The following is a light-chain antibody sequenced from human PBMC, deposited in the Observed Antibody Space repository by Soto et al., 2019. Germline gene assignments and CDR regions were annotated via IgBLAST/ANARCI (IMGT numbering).Light chain of an antibody. CDR1: QSVSSY. CDR2: GAS. V-gene: IGKV3-20*01. J-gene: IGKJ1*01. CDR3: QQYSSQPRT. Sequence: EIVLTQSPGSLSLSPGEIATLSCRASQSVSSYLAWYQQKPGQAPRLLIYGASSRATGFPDRFSGSGSGTDFSLTISRLEPEDSAVYYCQQYSSQPRTFGQGTNVEIK.